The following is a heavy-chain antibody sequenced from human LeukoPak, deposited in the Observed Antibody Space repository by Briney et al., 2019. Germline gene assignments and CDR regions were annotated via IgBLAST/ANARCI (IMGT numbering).Heavy chain of an antibody. CDR3: ARDLSYYDSSGYLH. D-gene: IGHD3-22*01. CDR2: INPNSGGT. J-gene: IGHJ4*02. CDR1: GYTFTGYY. Sequence: EASVKVSCKASGYTFTGYYMHWVRQAPGQGLEWMGWINPNSGGTNYAQKFQGRVTMTRDTSISTAYMELSRLRSDDTAVYYCARDLSYYDSSGYLHWGQGTLVTVSS. V-gene: IGHV1-2*02.